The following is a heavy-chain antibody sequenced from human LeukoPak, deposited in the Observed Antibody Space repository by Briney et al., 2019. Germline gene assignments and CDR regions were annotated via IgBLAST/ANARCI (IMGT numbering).Heavy chain of an antibody. V-gene: IGHV3-21*01. CDR1: GFTFSSYS. Sequence: GGSLRLSCAASGFTFSSYSMNWVRQAPGKGLEWVSSISSSSSYIYYADSVNGRFTISRENAKHSLYLQMNSLRAEDTAVYYCARDSLNKDDYWGQGTLVTVSS. CDR2: ISSSSSYI. J-gene: IGHJ4*02. CDR3: ARDSLNKDDY. D-gene: IGHD1/OR15-1a*01.